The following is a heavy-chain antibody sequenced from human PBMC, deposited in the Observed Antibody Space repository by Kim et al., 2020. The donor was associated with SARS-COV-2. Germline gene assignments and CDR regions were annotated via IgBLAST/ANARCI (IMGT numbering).Heavy chain of an antibody. CDR3: ARWGVVFSVTTVTTLEARALDY. J-gene: IGHJ4*02. Sequence: SETLSLTCAVSGGSISSSNWWSWVRQPPGKGLEWIGEIYHSGSTNYNPSLKSRVTISVDKSKNQFSLKLSSVTAADTAVYDCARWGVVFSVTTVTTLEARALDYWGQGTLVTVSS. V-gene: IGHV4-4*02. D-gene: IGHD4-17*01. CDR2: IYHSGST. CDR1: GGSISSSNW.